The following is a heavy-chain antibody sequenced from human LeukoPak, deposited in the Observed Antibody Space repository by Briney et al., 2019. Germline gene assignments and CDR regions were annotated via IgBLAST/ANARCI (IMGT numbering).Heavy chain of an antibody. V-gene: IGHV1-2*02. CDR2: INPNSGGT. Sequence: ASVKVSCKASGYTFTGYYMHWVRQAPGQGLEWMGWINPNSGGTNYAQKFQGRVTMTRDTSISTAYMELSRLRSDDTAVYYCARVRNVVVAANGYFDYWGQGTLVTVSS. CDR3: ARVRNVVVAANGYFDY. J-gene: IGHJ4*02. D-gene: IGHD2-15*01. CDR1: GYTFTGYY.